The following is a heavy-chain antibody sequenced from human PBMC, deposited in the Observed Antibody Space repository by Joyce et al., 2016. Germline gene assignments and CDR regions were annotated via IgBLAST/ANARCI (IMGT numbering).Heavy chain of an antibody. Sequence: VQPGRSLRLSCAASGFTFSNYGMHWVRQAPGKGLEWVAVIANDGKKKYYADTVKGRFTISRDNSKNTLYLQMNSLRAEDTAVYYCAKRYDYVDYWGQGTLVTVSS. CDR3: AKRYDYVDY. CDR2: IANDGKKK. CDR1: GFTFSNYG. V-gene: IGHV3-30*18. D-gene: IGHD3-16*01. J-gene: IGHJ4*02.